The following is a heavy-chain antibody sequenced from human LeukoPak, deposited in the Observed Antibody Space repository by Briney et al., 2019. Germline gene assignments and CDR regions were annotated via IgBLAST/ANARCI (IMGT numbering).Heavy chain of an antibody. D-gene: IGHD3-9*01. CDR2: IRYDGSNK. V-gene: IGHV3-30*02. Sequence: GGSLRLSCAASGFTFSSYGMHWVRQAPGKGLEWVAFIRYDGSNKYYADSVKGRFTISRDNSKNTLYLQMNSLRAEDTAVYYCAKDLLRYFDWSPLDYWGQGTLVTVSS. J-gene: IGHJ4*02. CDR3: AKDLLRYFDWSPLDY. CDR1: GFTFSSYG.